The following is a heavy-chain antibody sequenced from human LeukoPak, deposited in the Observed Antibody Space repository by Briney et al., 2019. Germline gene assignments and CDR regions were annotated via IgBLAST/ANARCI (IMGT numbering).Heavy chain of an antibody. CDR2: IYYSGST. Sequence: SETLSLTCTVSGGSISSYYWSWIRQPPGKGLEWIGYIYYSGSTNYNPSLKSRVTISVDTSKNQFSLKLSSVTAADTAVYYCARGVHYDSSGYYWGYYYYYMDVWGEGTTVTISS. J-gene: IGHJ6*03. D-gene: IGHD3-22*01. CDR3: ARGVHYDSSGYYWGYYYYYMDV. V-gene: IGHV4-59*01. CDR1: GGSISSYY.